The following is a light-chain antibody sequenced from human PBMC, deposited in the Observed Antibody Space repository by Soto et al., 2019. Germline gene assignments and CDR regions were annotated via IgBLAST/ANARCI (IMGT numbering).Light chain of an antibody. CDR2: AVT. Sequence: QSVLTQPASVSESPGQSITISCTGTSSDIGGYNYVSWYQQDSGKAPKLIIYAVTDRPSGVSSRFSGSKSGNTAFLTISGLQAEDEADYYCTSYTRSSTYVFGTGTKVTVL. CDR3: TSYTRSSTYV. CDR1: SSDIGGYNY. J-gene: IGLJ1*01. V-gene: IGLV2-14*01.